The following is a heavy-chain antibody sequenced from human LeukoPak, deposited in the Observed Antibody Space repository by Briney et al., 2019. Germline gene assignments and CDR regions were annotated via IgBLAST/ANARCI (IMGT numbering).Heavy chain of an antibody. J-gene: IGHJ3*02. Sequence: SETLSLTCTVSGGSISTGGYYWSWIRQHPGKGLEWIGNIYYSGSTYYSPSLKSRVTMSVDTSKNQFSLTLISVTAADTAVYFCARDPGGVDYGDYNPERAFDIWGQGTMVTVSS. D-gene: IGHD4-17*01. CDR1: GGSISTGGYY. CDR3: ARDPGGVDYGDYNPERAFDI. CDR2: IYYSGST. V-gene: IGHV4-31*03.